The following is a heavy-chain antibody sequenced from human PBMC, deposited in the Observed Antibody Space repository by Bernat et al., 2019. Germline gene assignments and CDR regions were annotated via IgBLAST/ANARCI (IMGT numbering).Heavy chain of an antibody. Sequence: QVQLQQSGPGLVKPSQTLSLTCAISGDSVSSNSAAWNWIRQSPSRGLEWLGRTYYRSKWKNDYALSVKSRITINPDTFKNQFSLLLNSVTPEDTAVYYCARETGGNPTVVFDYWGQGNLVTVSS. J-gene: IGHJ4*02. D-gene: IGHD4-23*01. CDR2: TYYRSKWKN. V-gene: IGHV6-1*01. CDR1: GDSVSSNSAA. CDR3: ARETGGNPTVVFDY.